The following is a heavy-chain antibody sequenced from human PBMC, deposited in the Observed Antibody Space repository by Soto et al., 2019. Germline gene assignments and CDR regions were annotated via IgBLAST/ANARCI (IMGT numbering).Heavy chain of an antibody. D-gene: IGHD4-17*01. CDR1: GGSISSSSYY. V-gene: IGHV4-39*01. CDR3: ARLGSDYGDYSGYYYYMDV. CDR2: IYYSGST. Sequence: QLQLQESGPGLVKPSETLSLTCTVSGGSISSSSYYWGWIRQPPGKGLEWIGSIYYSGSTYYNPSLKSRVNISVDTYKNQFSLKLSSVTAADTAVYYCARLGSDYGDYSGYYYYMDVWGKGTTVTVSS. J-gene: IGHJ6*03.